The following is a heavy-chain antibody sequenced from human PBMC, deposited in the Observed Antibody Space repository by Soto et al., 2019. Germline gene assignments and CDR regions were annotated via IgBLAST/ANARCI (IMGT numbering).Heavy chain of an antibody. Sequence: SETLSLTCTVSGGSISSYYWSWIRQPPGKGLEWIGYIYYSGSTNYNPSLKSRVTISVDTSKNQFSLKLSSVTAADTAVYYCARGGDDFWSGYYPNYWGQGTLVTVSS. CDR2: IYYSGST. J-gene: IGHJ4*02. CDR1: GGSISSYY. D-gene: IGHD3-3*01. V-gene: IGHV4-59*01. CDR3: ARGGDDFWSGYYPNY.